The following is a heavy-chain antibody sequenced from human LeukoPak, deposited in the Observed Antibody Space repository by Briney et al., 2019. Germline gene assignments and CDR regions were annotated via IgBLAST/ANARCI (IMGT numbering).Heavy chain of an antibody. Sequence: GGPLRLSCAASGFTFTRYAMHWVRQTPGKGLEWVALISYDGSSKYYADSVKGRFTISRDNSKNTLCVQMNSLRPEDTAVYYCARDALGSVDAFDIWGQGTMVTVSA. CDR2: ISYDGSSK. D-gene: IGHD3-10*01. CDR3: ARDALGSVDAFDI. CDR1: GFTFTRYA. V-gene: IGHV3-30*04. J-gene: IGHJ3*02.